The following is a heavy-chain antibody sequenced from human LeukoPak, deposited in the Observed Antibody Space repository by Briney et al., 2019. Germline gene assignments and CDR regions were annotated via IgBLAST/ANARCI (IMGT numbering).Heavy chain of an antibody. CDR3: ARKLRFLEWLPYARWFDP. V-gene: IGHV4-30-4*08. J-gene: IGHJ5*02. D-gene: IGHD3-3*01. CDR2: IYYSGST. Sequence: SETLSLTCTVSGGSISSGDYYWSWIRQPPGKGLEWVGYIYYSGSTYYNPSLKSRVTISVDTSKNQFSLKLSSVTAADTAVYYCARKLRFLEWLPYARWFDPWGQGTLVTVSS. CDR1: GGSISSGDYY.